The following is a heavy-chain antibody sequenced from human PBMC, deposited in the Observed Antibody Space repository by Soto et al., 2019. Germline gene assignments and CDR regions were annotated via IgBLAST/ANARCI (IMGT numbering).Heavy chain of an antibody. CDR3: ARERYQVISDGMDV. Sequence: ASVKVSCKASGYTFTGYYMHWVRQAPGQGLEWMGWINPNTGGTSYAQKFQGRVTLSRDTSINTAYLELSRLRFDDAAVYFCARERYQVISDGMDVWGQGTTVTVSS. V-gene: IGHV1-2*02. CDR1: GYTFTGYY. CDR2: INPNTGGT. D-gene: IGHD2-2*01. J-gene: IGHJ6*02.